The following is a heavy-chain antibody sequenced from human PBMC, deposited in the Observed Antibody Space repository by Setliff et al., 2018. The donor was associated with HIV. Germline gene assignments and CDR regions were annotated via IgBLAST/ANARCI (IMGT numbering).Heavy chain of an antibody. CDR2: IWYDGSNK. Sequence: SCKASGYTFTDYSIHWVRQAPGQGLEWVALIWYDGSNKQYADSVKGRFTMSRDNSKNTLHLQMNSLRAEDTAVYYCVRGLAAAGGYAMDVWGQGTTVTVSS. J-gene: IGHJ6*02. CDR1: GYTFTDYS. V-gene: IGHV3-33*01. D-gene: IGHD6-13*01. CDR3: VRGLAAAGGYAMDV.